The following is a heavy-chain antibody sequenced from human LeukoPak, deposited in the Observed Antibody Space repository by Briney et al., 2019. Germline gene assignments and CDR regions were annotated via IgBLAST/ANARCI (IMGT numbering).Heavy chain of an antibody. CDR1: GGTFSSYA. CDR3: ARGEGYCSGGSCLVDY. J-gene: IGHJ4*02. CDR2: IIPIFGTA. D-gene: IGHD2-15*01. Sequence: SVKVSCKASGGTFSSYAISWVRQAPGQGLEWMGRIIPIFGTANYAQKFQGRVTITTDESTSTAYMELSGLRSEDTAVYYCARGEGYCSGGSCLVDYWGQGTLVTVSS. V-gene: IGHV1-69*05.